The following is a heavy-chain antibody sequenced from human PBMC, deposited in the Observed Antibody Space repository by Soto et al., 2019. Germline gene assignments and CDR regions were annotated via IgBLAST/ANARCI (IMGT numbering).Heavy chain of an antibody. V-gene: IGHV3-73*01. CDR2: IRSKGYSYAT. Sequence: EVQLVESGGGLVQPGGSLKVSCAASGFIFSACGIHWVRQAPGKGLEWVGRIRSKGYSYATAYGASVKGRFTISRDDSKTTAYLHMNSLEVEDTAVYFCTRRAEGGMDVWGQGTTVTVSS. J-gene: IGHJ6*02. CDR1: GFIFSACG. CDR3: TRRAEGGMDV.